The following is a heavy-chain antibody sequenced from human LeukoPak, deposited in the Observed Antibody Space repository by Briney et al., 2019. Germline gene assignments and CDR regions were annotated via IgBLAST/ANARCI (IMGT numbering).Heavy chain of an antibody. CDR3: AITLYYFDY. J-gene: IGHJ4*01. D-gene: IGHD2/OR15-2a*01. CDR1: GFTFTRQA. V-gene: IGHV3-23*01. CDR2: ISDSGDST. Sequence: GGSLRLSCAASGFTFTRQAMTWVRQAPGKGLEWVSAISDSGDSTYYADSVKGRFTISRDNSKNTLFPQMNSLRAEDTAVYYCAITLYYFDYWGQGTLVTVSS.